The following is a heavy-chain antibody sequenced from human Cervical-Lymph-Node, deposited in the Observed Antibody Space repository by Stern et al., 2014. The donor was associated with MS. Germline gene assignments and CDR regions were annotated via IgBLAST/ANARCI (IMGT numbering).Heavy chain of an antibody. CDR3: ARILDYGDFEDY. V-gene: IGHV5-51*01. Sequence: EVQLEESGAEVKKPGESLKISCRGSGFTFTSYWIGWVRQMPGKGLEWMGIIYPGDSDTRYSPSFQGQVIISADRVNSTAYLQWDSLKASDSAMYYCARILDYGDFEDYWGQGTLVTVSS. D-gene: IGHD4-17*01. CDR1: GFTFTSYW. CDR2: IYPGDSDT. J-gene: IGHJ4*02.